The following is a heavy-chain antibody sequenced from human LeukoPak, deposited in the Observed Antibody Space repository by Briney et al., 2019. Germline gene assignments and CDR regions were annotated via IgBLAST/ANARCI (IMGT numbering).Heavy chain of an antibody. D-gene: IGHD5-18*01. Sequence: GGSLRLSCAGSGFTFTNAGIHWVRLAAGKGLEWVSFISHDGTSKYYSASVDGRFTVSRLNSQNTVYLQMTDLRPDDTATYYCASEDVDTGDFWGQGTLVTVSS. CDR3: ASEDVDTGDF. CDR2: ISHDGTSK. J-gene: IGHJ4*02. CDR1: GFTFTNAG. V-gene: IGHV3-30*01.